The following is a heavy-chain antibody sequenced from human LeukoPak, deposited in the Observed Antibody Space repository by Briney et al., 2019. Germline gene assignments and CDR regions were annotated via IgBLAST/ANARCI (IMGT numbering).Heavy chain of an antibody. V-gene: IGHV4-59*11. Sequence: SETLSLTCTVAGGSISSHYWSWVRQPPGKGLEWIGYVLDNVRTKDNPSLNSRFTLSADTSKNQFSLRLTSVTAADTAVYYCATIKRGNIFGFFDFWGQGILVTVSS. J-gene: IGHJ4*02. CDR1: GGSISSHY. CDR3: ATIKRGNIFGFFDF. D-gene: IGHD5-18*01. CDR2: VLDNVRT.